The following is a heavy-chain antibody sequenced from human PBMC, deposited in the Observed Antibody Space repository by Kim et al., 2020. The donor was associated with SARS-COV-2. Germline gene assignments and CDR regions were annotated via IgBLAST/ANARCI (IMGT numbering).Heavy chain of an antibody. CDR3: AKLTLMAAGDFDY. V-gene: IGHV3-23*01. J-gene: IGHJ4*02. D-gene: IGHD6-25*01. Sequence: YADSVKGRFTLSRDNSRKTVYLQMRSLRAEETAVYYCAKLTLMAAGDFDYWGQGALVTVSS.